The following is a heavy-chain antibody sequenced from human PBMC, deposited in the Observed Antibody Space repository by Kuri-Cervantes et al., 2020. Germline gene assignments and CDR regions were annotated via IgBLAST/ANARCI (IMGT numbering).Heavy chain of an antibody. Sequence: SETLSLTCTVSCGSISSYYWSWIRQPPGKGLEWIGYVYYSGSTNYNPSLKSRVTISVDTSKNQFSLKLSSVTAADTAVYYCAREKWSSYYYDSSDYYYYGMDVWGQGTTVTVSS. CDR2: VYYSGST. D-gene: IGHD3-22*01. J-gene: IGHJ6*02. V-gene: IGHV4-59*01. CDR3: AREKWSSYYYDSSDYYYYGMDV. CDR1: CGSISSYY.